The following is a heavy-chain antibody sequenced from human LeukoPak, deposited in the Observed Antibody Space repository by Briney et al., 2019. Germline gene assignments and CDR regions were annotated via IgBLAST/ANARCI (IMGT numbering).Heavy chain of an antibody. D-gene: IGHD3-10*01. CDR2: INSDGSST. Sequence: VWFSRINSDGSSTSYADSVKGRFTISRDNAKNTLFLQMNFFFAGDTAVCYCASGLAGSRDYWGRGTVVTFSS. J-gene: IGHJ4*02. CDR3: ASGLAGSRDY. V-gene: IGHV3-74*01.